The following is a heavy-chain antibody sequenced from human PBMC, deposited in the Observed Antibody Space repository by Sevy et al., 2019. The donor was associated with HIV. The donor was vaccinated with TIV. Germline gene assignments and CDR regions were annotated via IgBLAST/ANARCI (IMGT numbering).Heavy chain of an antibody. Sequence: SETLSLTCAVYGGSLSGYSWSWIRQPPGKGLEWIGEIMPSGITNYNPSLKSRVSISIDTSKNQFSLKVNAVTAADTAMYFCARGQWEHPFWGQGTQVTVSS. CDR1: GGSLSGYS. J-gene: IGHJ4*02. V-gene: IGHV4-34*01. CDR3: ARGQWEHPF. D-gene: IGHD1-26*01. CDR2: IMPSGIT.